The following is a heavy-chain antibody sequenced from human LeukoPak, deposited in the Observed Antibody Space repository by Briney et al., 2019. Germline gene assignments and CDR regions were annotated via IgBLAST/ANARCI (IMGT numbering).Heavy chain of an antibody. D-gene: IGHD3-16*01. CDR3: ARGGGLDV. CDR1: GFTFSTYS. Sequence: GGSLRLSCAASGFTFSTYSMNWVRQAPGKGLEWLSYISARGTTIYYADSLKGRLTISRDNAKNALYLQMSNLRAEDTAVYFCARGGGLDVWGQGATVTVSS. J-gene: IGHJ6*02. V-gene: IGHV3-48*01. CDR2: ISARGTTI.